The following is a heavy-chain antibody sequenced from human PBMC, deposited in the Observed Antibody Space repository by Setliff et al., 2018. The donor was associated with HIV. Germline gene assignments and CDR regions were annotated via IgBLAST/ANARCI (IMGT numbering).Heavy chain of an antibody. Sequence: ASVTVPRQASGYTFNNYGISLVRQAPGQGLEWMGWINTHSGYTNYAQNVQGRVTVTMDTSTSTAYMELRSMKSDDTAVYYCARRKTWLRFLDYWGQGTLVTVSS. CDR1: GYTFNNYG. CDR3: ARRKTWLRFLDY. J-gene: IGHJ4*02. CDR2: INTHSGYT. V-gene: IGHV1-18*01. D-gene: IGHD5-12*01.